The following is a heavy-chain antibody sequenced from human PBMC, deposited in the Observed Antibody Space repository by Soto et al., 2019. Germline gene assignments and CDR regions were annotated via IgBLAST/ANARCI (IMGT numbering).Heavy chain of an antibody. J-gene: IGHJ3*02. D-gene: IGHD2-15*01. CDR2: IYYSGST. V-gene: IGHV4-59*01. CDR1: GGSISSYY. CDR3: ARERGVLYCSGGSCYHDAFDI. Sequence: SETLSLTCTVSGGSISSYYWSWIRQPPGKGLEWIGYIYYSGSTNYNPSLKSRVTISVDTSKNQFSLKLSSVTAADTAVYYCARERGVLYCSGGSCYHDAFDIWGQGTMVTVSS.